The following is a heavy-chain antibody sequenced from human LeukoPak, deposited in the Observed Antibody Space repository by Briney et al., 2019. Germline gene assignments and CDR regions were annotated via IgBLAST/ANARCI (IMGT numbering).Heavy chain of an antibody. D-gene: IGHD1-26*01. CDR1: GGSISSYY. J-gene: IGHJ6*02. CDR3: ARGIRGGIVGATTGYYYGMDV. V-gene: IGHV4-4*07. CDR2: IYTSGST. Sequence: SETLSLTCTVSGGSISSYYWSWIRQPAGKGLEWIGRIYTSGSTNYDPSLKSRVTISVDTSKNQFSLKLSSVTAADTAVYYCARGIRGGIVGATTGYYYGMDVWGQGTTVTVSS.